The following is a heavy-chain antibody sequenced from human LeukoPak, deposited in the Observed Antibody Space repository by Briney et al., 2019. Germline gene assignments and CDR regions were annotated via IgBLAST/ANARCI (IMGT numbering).Heavy chain of an antibody. Sequence: KAGGSLRLSCAASGFTFSDYYMSWIRQAPGKGLEWVSYISSSGSTIYYADSVKGRFTISRDNAKNSLYLQMNSLRAEDTAVYYCARSPTYYYDSSGYYGYYFDYWGQGTLVTVSS. V-gene: IGHV3-11*04. D-gene: IGHD3-22*01. CDR1: GFTFSDYY. CDR2: ISSSGSTI. J-gene: IGHJ4*02. CDR3: ARSPTYYYDSSGYYGYYFDY.